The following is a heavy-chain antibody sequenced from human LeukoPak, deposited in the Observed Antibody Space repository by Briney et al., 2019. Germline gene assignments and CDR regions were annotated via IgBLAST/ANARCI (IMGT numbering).Heavy chain of an antibody. V-gene: IGHV3-7*02. J-gene: IGHJ6*02. Sequence: GGSLRLSCAASGFTFSSTWMSWVRQAPGKGLEWVANIKHDGSETNYVDSVKGRFTISRDNAKNSLHLQMNSLRVEDTAVYYCAKNGGPHGMDVWGQGTTATVSS. CDR1: GFTFSSTW. CDR3: AKNGGPHGMDV. CDR2: IKHDGSET. D-gene: IGHD2-8*01.